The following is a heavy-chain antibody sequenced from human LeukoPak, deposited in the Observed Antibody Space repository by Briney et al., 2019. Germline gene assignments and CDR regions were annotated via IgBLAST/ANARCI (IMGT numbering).Heavy chain of an antibody. Sequence: ASVKVSCRASGYTFTSYGISWVRQAPGQGLEWMGWISAYNGNTNYAQKLQGRFTMTTDTSTSTAYMELRSLRSDDTAVYYCARVGSGAKDGNWFDPWGQGTLVTVSS. D-gene: IGHD1-26*01. CDR3: ARVGSGAKDGNWFDP. CDR2: ISAYNGNT. V-gene: IGHV1-18*01. J-gene: IGHJ5*02. CDR1: GYTFTSYG.